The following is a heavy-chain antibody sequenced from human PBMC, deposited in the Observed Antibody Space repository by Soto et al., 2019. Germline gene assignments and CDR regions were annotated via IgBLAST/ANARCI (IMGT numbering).Heavy chain of an antibody. CDR3: ARASYTSYYYDSSGTGGMDV. D-gene: IGHD3-22*01. Sequence: EVQLVESGGGLVKPGGSLRLSCAASGFTFSSYSVNWVRQAPGKGLEWVSSISSSSSYIYYADSVKGRFTISRDNAKNSRYLQMNSLRAEDTAVYYCARASYTSYYYDSSGTGGMDVWGQGTTVTVSS. J-gene: IGHJ6*02. V-gene: IGHV3-21*01. CDR1: GFTFSSYS. CDR2: ISSSSSYI.